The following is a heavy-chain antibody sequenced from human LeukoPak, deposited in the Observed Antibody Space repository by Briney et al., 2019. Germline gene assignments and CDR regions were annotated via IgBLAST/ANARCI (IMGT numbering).Heavy chain of an antibody. J-gene: IGHJ3*02. V-gene: IGHV1-46*01. CDR2: INPSGGST. CDR1: GYTFTSYC. CDR3: AREESITGTTGHDAFDI. D-gene: IGHD1-7*01. Sequence: GASVKVSCKASGYTFTSYCMHWVRQAPGQGLEWMGIINPSGGSTSYAQKFQGRVTMTRDMSTSTVYMELSSLRSEDTAVYYCAREESITGTTGHDAFDIWGQGTMVTVSS.